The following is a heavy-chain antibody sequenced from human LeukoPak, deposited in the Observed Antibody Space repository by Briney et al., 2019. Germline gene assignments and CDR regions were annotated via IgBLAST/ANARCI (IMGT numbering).Heavy chain of an antibody. J-gene: IGHJ4*02. CDR2: IIPMFGTT. CDR3: ARDGLTDTTDRYFDY. V-gene: IGHV1-69*01. D-gene: IGHD1-7*01. CDR1: GGAFSDYA. Sequence: SSVKVSCKASGGAFSDYAVSWVRQAPGQGLQWMGGIIPMFGTTNYAQKFRGRITITADEPTGTAYMELSSLRSEDTAVYYCARDGLTDTTDRYFDYWGQGTLVTVSS.